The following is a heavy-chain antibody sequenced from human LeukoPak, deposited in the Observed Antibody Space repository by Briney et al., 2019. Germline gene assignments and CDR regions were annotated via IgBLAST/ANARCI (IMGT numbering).Heavy chain of an antibody. CDR3: ARGRNSYDIWSGYWGY. J-gene: IGHJ4*02. D-gene: IGHD3-3*01. Sequence: GGSLRLSCAASGFTFSDYYMSWIRQAPGKGLEWLSCISSRSAYTNYADSVKGRFTISRDNAKNSLYLQMKSLRAEDTALYYCARGRNSYDIWSGYWGYWGQGTLVTVSS. V-gene: IGHV3-11*06. CDR1: GFTFSDYY. CDR2: ISSRSAYT.